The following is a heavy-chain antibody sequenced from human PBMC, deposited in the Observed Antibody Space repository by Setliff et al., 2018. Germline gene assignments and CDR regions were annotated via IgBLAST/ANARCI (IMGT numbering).Heavy chain of an antibody. CDR1: GGSISGYY. D-gene: IGHD3-10*01. V-gene: IGHV4-59*08. Sequence: PSETLSLTCSVSGGSISGYYWSWLRQPPGKGLEWIGYIYNNGRTNYHPALKRRVTMSVDTSKNQLSLTLRSVTAADTAVYYCARHKSNGSGSYPSLYMDVWGKGIMVTVSS. CDR2: IYNNGRT. J-gene: IGHJ6*03. CDR3: ARHKSNGSGSYPSLYMDV.